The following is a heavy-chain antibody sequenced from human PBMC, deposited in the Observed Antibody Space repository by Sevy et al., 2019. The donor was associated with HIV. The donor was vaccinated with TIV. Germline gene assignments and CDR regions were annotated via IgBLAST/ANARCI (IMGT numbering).Heavy chain of an antibody. Sequence: GGSLRLSCAASGFTFSSYWMSWVRQAPGKGLEWVANIKQDGSEKYYVDSVKGRFTISRDNAKNSLYLQMNSLRAEDKAVYYCARKGMAAAWGPFDYWGQGTLVTVSS. CDR3: ARKGMAAAWGPFDY. J-gene: IGHJ4*02. CDR1: GFTFSSYW. CDR2: IKQDGSEK. D-gene: IGHD6-13*01. V-gene: IGHV3-7*01.